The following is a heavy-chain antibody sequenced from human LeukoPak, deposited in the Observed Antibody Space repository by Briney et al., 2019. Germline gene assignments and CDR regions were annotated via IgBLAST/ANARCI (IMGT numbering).Heavy chain of an antibody. Sequence: PSETLSLTCAASGGTITSYYWSWIRQPAGTGLEWIGRIYTAGSTNYNPSLQSRVTLSVDTSKNQFSLRLSSVTAADTAVYYCARGAGNSGPTNWYFDLWGRGTLVTVSS. CDR3: ARGAGNSGPTNWYFDL. D-gene: IGHD2/OR15-2a*01. CDR1: GGTITSYY. V-gene: IGHV4-4*07. CDR2: IYTAGST. J-gene: IGHJ2*01.